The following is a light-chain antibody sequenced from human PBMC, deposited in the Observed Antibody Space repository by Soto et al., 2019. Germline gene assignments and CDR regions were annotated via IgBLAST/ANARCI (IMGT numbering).Light chain of an antibody. CDR1: QSVSSNY. CDR3: QQYGSLYT. J-gene: IGKJ2*01. Sequence: VLTQSPGTLSLSPGERATLSCRASQSVSSNYLAWYQQKPGQASRLLIYGASSRATGISDRFSGSGSGTYFTLTISRLEPEDFAVYYCQQYGSLYTFGQGTKLEI. CDR2: GAS. V-gene: IGKV3-20*01.